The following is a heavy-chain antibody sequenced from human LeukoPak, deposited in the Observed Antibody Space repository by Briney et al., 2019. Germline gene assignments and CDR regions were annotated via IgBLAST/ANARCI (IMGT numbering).Heavy chain of an antibody. CDR2: IYPSDGST. CDR1: GYTFTVYY. Sequence: ASVTVSFKASGYTFTVYYIHWVRQAPGQGLEWMGMIYPSDGSTSYAQKFQGRVTVTRDTSTSTVHMELSGLRSEDTAVYYCARDQEAFDYWGQGTLVTVSS. J-gene: IGHJ4*02. V-gene: IGHV1-46*01. CDR3: ARDQEAFDY.